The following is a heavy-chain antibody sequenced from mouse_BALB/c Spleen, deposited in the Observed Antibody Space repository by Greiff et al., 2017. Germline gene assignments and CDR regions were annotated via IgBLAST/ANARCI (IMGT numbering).Heavy chain of an antibody. CDR3: ALYRYDDYFDY. D-gene: IGHD2-14*01. Sequence: VQLQQSGAELVKPGDSVKLSCTASGFNIKDTYMHWVKQRPEQGLEWIGRIDPANGNTKYDPKFQGKATITADTSSNTAYLQLSSLTSEDTAVYYCALYRYDDYFDYWGQGTTLTVSS. CDR1: GFNIKDTY. V-gene: IGHV14-3*02. CDR2: IDPANGNT. J-gene: IGHJ2*01.